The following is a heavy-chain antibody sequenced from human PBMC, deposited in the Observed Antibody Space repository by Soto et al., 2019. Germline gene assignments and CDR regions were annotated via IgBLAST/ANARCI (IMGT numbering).Heavy chain of an antibody. CDR3: GRGRGYSNDWGSYYSGMDV. D-gene: IGHD6-19*01. J-gene: IGHJ6*02. CDR1: GGSFSNYY. V-gene: IGHV4-34*04. Sequence: PAETLSLTCAIYGGSFSNYYWNWIRQAPGKGLEWVGKINHDGSTNSNAALKSRRTISVDTSKRQFSLKLISVTAADTAVYYCGRGRGYSNDWGSYYSGMDVWGQGTTVTVSS. CDR2: INHDGST.